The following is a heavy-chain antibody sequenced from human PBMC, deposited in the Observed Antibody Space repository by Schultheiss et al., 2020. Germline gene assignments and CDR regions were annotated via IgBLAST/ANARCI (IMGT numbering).Heavy chain of an antibody. Sequence: SETLSLTCTVSGGSISSYYWSWIRQPAGKGLEWIGYIYYSGSTNYNPSLKSRVTISVDTSKNQFSLKLSSVTAADTAVYYCARHLDLVAAPIYGMDVWGQGTTVTVSS. CDR1: GGSISSYY. CDR2: IYYSGST. J-gene: IGHJ6*02. V-gene: IGHV4-59*08. D-gene: IGHD6-6*01. CDR3: ARHLDLVAAPIYGMDV.